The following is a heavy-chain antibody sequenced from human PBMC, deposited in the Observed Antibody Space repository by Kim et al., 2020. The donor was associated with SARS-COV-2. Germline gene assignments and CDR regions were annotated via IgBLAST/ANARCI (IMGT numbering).Heavy chain of an antibody. Sequence: GGSLRLSCAASGFIFNNAWMNWVRQAPGKGLEWLGRVKSKGNGGTTAYGAPVKGRITSSRDDSKNKLYLQMNSLETVDTGVYYCTSDLGGYCGGYCYSRVWGQGTTVTVSS. V-gene: IGHV3-15*01. CDR1: GFIFNNAW. D-gene: IGHD2-21*02. J-gene: IGHJ6*02. CDR3: TSDLGGYCGGYCYSRV. CDR2: VKSKGNGGTT.